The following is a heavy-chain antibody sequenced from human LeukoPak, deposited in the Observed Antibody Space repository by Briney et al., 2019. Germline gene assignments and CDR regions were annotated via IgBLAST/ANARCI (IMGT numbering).Heavy chain of an antibody. J-gene: IGHJ6*02. D-gene: IGHD6-13*01. Sequence: ASVKVSCKASGYTFTSYDINWVRQATGQGLEWMGWMNPNSGNTGYAQKFQGRVTMTRNTSISTAYMELSSLRPEDTAVYYCARGTYSSSWYLSLNPYYYYGMDVWGQGTTVTVSS. CDR1: GYTFTSYD. CDR3: ARGTYSSSWYLSLNPYYYYGMDV. V-gene: IGHV1-8*01. CDR2: MNPNSGNT.